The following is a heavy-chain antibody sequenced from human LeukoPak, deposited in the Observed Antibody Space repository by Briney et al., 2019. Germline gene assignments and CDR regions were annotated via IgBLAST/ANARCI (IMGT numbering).Heavy chain of an antibody. CDR3: ASGYGSGSYYLYYFDY. J-gene: IGHJ4*02. V-gene: IGHV3-21*01. CDR2: ISSSSSYI. CDR1: GFTFSSYS. D-gene: IGHD3-10*01. Sequence: PGGSLRLSCAASGFTFSSYSMNWVRQAPGKGLEWVSSISSSSSYIYYADSVKGRFTISRDNAKNSLYLQMNSLRAEDTAVYYCASGYGSGSYYLYYFDYWGQGTLVTVSS.